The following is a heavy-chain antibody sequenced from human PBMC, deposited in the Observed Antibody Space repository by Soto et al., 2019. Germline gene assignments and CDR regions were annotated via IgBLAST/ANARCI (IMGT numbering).Heavy chain of an antibody. J-gene: IGHJ4*02. CDR2: INAGNGNT. Sequence: ASVKVSCKASGYTLTSYAMHWVRQAPGQRLEWMGWINAGNGNTKYSQKFQGRVTITRDTSASTAYMELSSLRSEDTAVYYCARDQIEVDSSGYSPFDYWGQGTLVTVSS. D-gene: IGHD3-22*01. CDR3: ARDQIEVDSSGYSPFDY. V-gene: IGHV1-3*01. CDR1: GYTLTSYA.